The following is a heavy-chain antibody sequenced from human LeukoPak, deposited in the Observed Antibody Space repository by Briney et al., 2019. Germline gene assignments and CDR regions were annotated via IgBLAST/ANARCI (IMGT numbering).Heavy chain of an antibody. V-gene: IGHV3-30-3*01. Sequence: GGSLRLSCAASGFTFSSYAMHWVRQAPGKGLEWVAVISYDGSNKYYADSVKGRFTISRDNSKNTLYLQMNSLRAEDTAVYYCAKDSSLWTGYYFDSWGQGTLVTVSS. CDR3: AKDSSLWTGYYFDS. D-gene: IGHD6-19*01. J-gene: IGHJ4*02. CDR1: GFTFSSYA. CDR2: ISYDGSNK.